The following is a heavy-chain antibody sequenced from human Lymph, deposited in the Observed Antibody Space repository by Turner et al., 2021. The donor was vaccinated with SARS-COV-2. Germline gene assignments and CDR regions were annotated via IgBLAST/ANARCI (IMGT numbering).Heavy chain of an antibody. CDR3: ARGFDY. CDR2: IYYSGST. J-gene: IGHJ4*02. V-gene: IGHV4-59*08. CDR1: GRSLSSYY. Sequence: QVPLQALGPGLVKPSETLSVTCTGSGRSLSSYYWCWIRQPPGKGLEWIGYIYYSGSTNYNPSLKSRVTISVDTTKTQFSLRLSSVTAADTAVYYCARGFDYWGQGTLVTVSS.